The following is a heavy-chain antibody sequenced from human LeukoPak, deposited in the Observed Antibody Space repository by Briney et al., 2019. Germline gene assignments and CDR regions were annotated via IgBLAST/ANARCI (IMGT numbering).Heavy chain of an antibody. Sequence: GGSLRLSCAASGFTFDDYAMHWVRQAPGKGLEWVSGISWNSGSIGYADSVKGRFTISRDNAKNSLYLQMNSLRAEDTALYYCAKDGSALLGPFDYWGQGTLVTVSS. CDR3: AKDGSALLGPFDY. CDR1: GFTFDDYA. J-gene: IGHJ4*02. CDR2: ISWNSGSI. D-gene: IGHD3-16*01. V-gene: IGHV3-9*01.